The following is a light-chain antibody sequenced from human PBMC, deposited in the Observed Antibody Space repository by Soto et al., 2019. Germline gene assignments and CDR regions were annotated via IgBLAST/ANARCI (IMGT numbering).Light chain of an antibody. CDR2: DVT. J-gene: IGLJ1*01. V-gene: IGLV2-14*01. CDR3: RSYTSISTYV. CDR1: SSDVGGYNF. Sequence: QSALTQPASVSGSPGQSITISCTGTSSDVGGYNFVSWYQQHPDKAPKLMIYDVTNRPSGVSNRFSGSKSGNTASLTISGLQAEDEADYYCRSYTSISTYVFGTGTQVTVL.